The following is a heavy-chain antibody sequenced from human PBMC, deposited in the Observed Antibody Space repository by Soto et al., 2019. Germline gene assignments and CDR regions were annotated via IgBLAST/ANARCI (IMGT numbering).Heavy chain of an antibody. CDR3: ARMTTVTEGYYYGMDV. CDR2: IYYSGST. J-gene: IGHJ6*02. CDR1: GGSISSYY. V-gene: IGHV4-59*01. Sequence: SETLSLTCTVSGGSISSYYWSWIRQPPGKGLEWIGYIYYSGSTNYNPSLKSRVTISVDTSKNQFSLKLSSVTAADTAVYYCARMTTVTEGYYYGMDVWGQGTTVTVSS. D-gene: IGHD4-17*01.